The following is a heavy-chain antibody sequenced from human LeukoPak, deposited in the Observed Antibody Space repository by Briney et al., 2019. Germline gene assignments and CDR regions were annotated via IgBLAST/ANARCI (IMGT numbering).Heavy chain of an antibody. J-gene: IGHJ4*02. CDR1: GFTFDDQG. CDR3: AGGDRNGWYFDY. Sequence: GGSLRLSCAASGFTFDDQGMSWVRQAPGKGLEWVSGINWNGGSTGYADSVKGRFTISRDNAKNSLYLQMNSLRAEDTALYYCAGGDRNGWYFDYWGQGTLVTVSS. D-gene: IGHD6-19*01. V-gene: IGHV3-20*04. CDR2: INWNGGST.